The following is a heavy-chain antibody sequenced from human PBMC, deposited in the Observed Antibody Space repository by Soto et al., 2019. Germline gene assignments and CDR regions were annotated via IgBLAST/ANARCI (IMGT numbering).Heavy chain of an antibody. V-gene: IGHV1-69*01. D-gene: IGHD3-22*01. J-gene: IGHJ5*02. CDR2: A. Sequence: ANYAQKFQGRVTITADESTSTAYMELSSLRSEDTAVYYCARDRVPSSGYYTDWLDTCGQGTLVTVSS. CDR3: ARDRVPSSGYYTDWLDT.